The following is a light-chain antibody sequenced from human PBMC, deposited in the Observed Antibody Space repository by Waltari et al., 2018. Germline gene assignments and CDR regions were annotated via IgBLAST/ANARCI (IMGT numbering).Light chain of an antibody. Sequence: QSVLTQAPSAPGTPGQRVTISCSGSIPHLGRNPLHWHHHLPGTAPKPLIYSTNQRPSGVPDRVSGSQSDTSASLAISGLQSEDEADYYCATWDDNLNGWVFGGGTKLTVL. J-gene: IGLJ3*02. CDR2: STN. CDR3: ATWDDNLNGWV. CDR1: IPHLGRNP. V-gene: IGLV1-44*01.